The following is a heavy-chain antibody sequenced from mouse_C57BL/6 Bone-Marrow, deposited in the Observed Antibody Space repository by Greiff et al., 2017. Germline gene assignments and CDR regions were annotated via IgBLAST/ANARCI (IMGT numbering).Heavy chain of an antibody. J-gene: IGHJ4*01. CDR1: GYTFTSYW. D-gene: IGHD1-1*01. V-gene: IGHV1-52*01. CDR2: IDPSDSDT. CDR3: ARGILLLDNYAMDY. Sequence: QVQLQQPGAELVRPGSSVKLSCKASGYTFTSYWMHWVKQRPIQGLEWIGNIDPSDSDTHYNQKFKDKATLTVDKSSSTAYMQLRSLTSEDSAVYYCARGILLLDNYAMDYWGQGTSVTVSS.